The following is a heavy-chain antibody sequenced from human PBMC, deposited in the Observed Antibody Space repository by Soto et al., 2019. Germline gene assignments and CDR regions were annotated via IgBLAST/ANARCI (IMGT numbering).Heavy chain of an antibody. J-gene: IGHJ6*02. D-gene: IGHD5-18*01. Sequence: SVKVSCKASGGTFSSYAISWVRQAPGQGLEWMGGIIPIFGTANYAQKFQGRVTITADESTSTAYMELSSLRSEDTAVYYCAREGYSYGENDYYYGMDVWGQGTTVTVS. V-gene: IGHV1-69*13. CDR3: AREGYSYGENDYYYGMDV. CDR1: GGTFSSYA. CDR2: IIPIFGTA.